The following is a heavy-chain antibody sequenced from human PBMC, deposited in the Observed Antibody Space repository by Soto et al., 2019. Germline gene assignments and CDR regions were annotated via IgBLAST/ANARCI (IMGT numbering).Heavy chain of an antibody. CDR2: IWYDGSNK. D-gene: IGHD2-15*01. V-gene: IGHV3-33*06. CDR3: ANTRGWSVY. Sequence: QVQLVESGGGVVQPGRSLRLSCAASGFTFSSHGMNWVSQAPGKGLEWVAVIWYDGSNKYYADSVKGRFTISRDDSKNTLYLQINSLRAEDTAVYYCANTRGWSVYWGQGTLVTVSS. CDR1: GFTFSSHG. J-gene: IGHJ4*02.